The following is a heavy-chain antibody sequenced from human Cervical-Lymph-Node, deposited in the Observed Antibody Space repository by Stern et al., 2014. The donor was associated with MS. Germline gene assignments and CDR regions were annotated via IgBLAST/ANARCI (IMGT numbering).Heavy chain of an antibody. Sequence: VQLEESGRGLVQPGGSLRLSCAASGFTFSSHWMHWVRQAPGKGLVWVSRIYGDGSSTKYADSVKGRFTISRDNAKSTLYLQMNSLRAEDTAVYYCARVRSSSWYYFDYWGQGTLVTVSS. V-gene: IGHV3-74*03. J-gene: IGHJ4*02. CDR1: GFTFSSHW. CDR3: ARVRSSSWYYFDY. D-gene: IGHD6-13*01. CDR2: IYGDGSST.